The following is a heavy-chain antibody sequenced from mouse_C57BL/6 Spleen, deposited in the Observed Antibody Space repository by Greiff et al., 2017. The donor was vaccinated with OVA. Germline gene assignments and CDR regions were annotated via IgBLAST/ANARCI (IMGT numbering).Heavy chain of an antibody. V-gene: IGHV5-4*01. CDR2: ISDGGSYT. CDR3: ARESLDYYGSSYVNWYFDV. J-gene: IGHJ1*03. D-gene: IGHD1-1*01. Sequence: EVKLMESGGGLVKPGGSLKLSCAASGFTFSSYAMSWVRQTPEKRLEWVATISDGGSYTYYPDNVKGRFTISRDNAKNNLYLQMSHLKSEDTAMYYCARESLDYYGSSYVNWYFDVWGTGTTVTVSS. CDR1: GFTFSSYA.